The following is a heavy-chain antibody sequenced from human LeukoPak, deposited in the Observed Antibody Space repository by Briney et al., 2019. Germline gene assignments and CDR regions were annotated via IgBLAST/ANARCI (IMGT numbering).Heavy chain of an antibody. J-gene: IGHJ6*02. CDR3: ARVVLGGRWLQSSYYYGMDV. D-gene: IGHD5-24*01. CDR1: GGTFSSYA. Sequence: SVKVSCQASGGTFSSYAISWVRQAPGQGLEWMGGIIPIFGTPNYAQKFQGRVTITADESTSTAYMELSSLRSEDTAVYYCARVVLGGRWLQSSYYYGMDVWGQGTTVTVSS. V-gene: IGHV1-69*01. CDR2: IIPIFGTP.